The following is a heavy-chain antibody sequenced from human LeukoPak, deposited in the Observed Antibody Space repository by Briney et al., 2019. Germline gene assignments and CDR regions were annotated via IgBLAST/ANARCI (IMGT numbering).Heavy chain of an antibody. Sequence: GGSLRLSCAASGFTFSSYWMSWVRQAPGKGLEWVSAISGSGGSTYYADSVKGRFTISRDNSKNTLYLQMNSLRAEDTAVYYCARDGDYDFWSGYYQADAFDIWGQGTMVTVSS. V-gene: IGHV3-23*01. D-gene: IGHD3-3*01. J-gene: IGHJ3*02. CDR1: GFTFSSYW. CDR3: ARDGDYDFWSGYYQADAFDI. CDR2: ISGSGGST.